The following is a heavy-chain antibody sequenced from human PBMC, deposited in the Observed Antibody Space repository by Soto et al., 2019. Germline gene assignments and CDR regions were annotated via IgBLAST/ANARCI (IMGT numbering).Heavy chain of an antibody. CDR3: AGGGDYSGSGSYYRYYYGMDV. CDR1: GGTFSSYT. Sequence: QVQLVQSGAEVKKPGSSVKVSCKASGGTFSSYTFTWVRQAPRQGLEWMGRVIPIHGVVDYEQKFQGRVAITADKPTTTAYMELSSLTSEDTAVYYCAGGGDYSGSGSYYRYYYGMDVWGQGTTVTVSS. D-gene: IGHD3-10*01. V-gene: IGHV1-69*02. CDR2: VIPIHGVV. J-gene: IGHJ6*02.